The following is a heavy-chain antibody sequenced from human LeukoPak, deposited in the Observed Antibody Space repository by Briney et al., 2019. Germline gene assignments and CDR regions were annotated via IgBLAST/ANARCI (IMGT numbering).Heavy chain of an antibody. V-gene: IGHV4-59*08. CDR2: IYYSGST. Sequence: SETPSLTCTVSVGSISSYYWSWIRQPPGKGLEWIGYIYYSGSTNYNPSLKSRVTISVDTSKNQFSLKLSSVTAADTAVYYCARLPDYSNYVDWFDPWGQGTLVTVSS. D-gene: IGHD4-11*01. J-gene: IGHJ5*02. CDR1: VGSISSYY. CDR3: ARLPDYSNYVDWFDP.